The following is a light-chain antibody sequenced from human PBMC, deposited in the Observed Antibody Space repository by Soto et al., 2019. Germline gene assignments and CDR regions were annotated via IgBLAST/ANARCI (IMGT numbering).Light chain of an antibody. J-gene: IGKJ4*01. CDR3: QHYNNLWG. V-gene: IGKV3-15*01. CDR1: QSVSTN. CDR2: GAS. Sequence: EIVMTQSPATLSVSPGERVTLSCRASQSVSTNLAWYQQKPGQAPRPLIYGASTRATGGPARFTGSGSGTEFTLTISSVQSEDFAVYYCQHYNNLWGFGGGTKVEIK.